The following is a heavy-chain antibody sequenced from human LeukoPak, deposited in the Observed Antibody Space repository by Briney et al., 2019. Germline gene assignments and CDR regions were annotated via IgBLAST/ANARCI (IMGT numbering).Heavy chain of an antibody. D-gene: IGHD6-13*01. Sequence: PSGTLSLTCVVSGDSLSSGYWWSWVRQPPGKGLEWIGYIYYSGSTNYNPSLKSRVTISVDTSKNQFSLKVRSVTAADTAVYYCARHSEVYYSSSYFDYWGQGTLVTVSS. V-gene: IGHV4-4*02. CDR3: ARHSEVYYSSSYFDY. CDR2: IYYSGST. CDR1: GDSLSSGYW. J-gene: IGHJ4*02.